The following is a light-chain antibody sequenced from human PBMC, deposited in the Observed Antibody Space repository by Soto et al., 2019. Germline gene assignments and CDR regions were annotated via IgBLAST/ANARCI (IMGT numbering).Light chain of an antibody. CDR1: QSINSN. J-gene: IGKJ1*01. CDR2: GAS. CDR3: QQYDKWPRT. V-gene: IGKV3-15*01. Sequence: EVLMTQSPATLSVSPGDRATLSCRASQSINSNLAWYQQQPGQAPRLLIYGASTRATGVPARFSGSGSGTEFTLTISNLQSEDFAVYHCQQYDKWPRTFGQGTKVDIK.